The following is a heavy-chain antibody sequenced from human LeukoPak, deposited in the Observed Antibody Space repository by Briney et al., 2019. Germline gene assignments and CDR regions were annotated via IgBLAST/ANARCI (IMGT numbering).Heavy chain of an antibody. CDR3: ASSVSQNFDY. V-gene: IGHV3-64*01. D-gene: IGHD5/OR15-5a*01. CDR2: ISSNGGST. Sequence: GGSLRLSCAASGFTSSSYAMHWVRQAPGKGLEYVSAISSNGGSTYYANSVKGRFTISRDNSKNTLYLQMGSLRAEDMAVYYCASSVSQNFDYWGQGTLVTVSS. J-gene: IGHJ4*02. CDR1: GFTSSSYA.